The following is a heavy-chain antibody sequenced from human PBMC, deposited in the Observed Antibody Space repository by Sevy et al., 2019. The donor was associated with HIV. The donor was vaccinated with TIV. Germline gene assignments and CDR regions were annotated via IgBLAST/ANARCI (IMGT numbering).Heavy chain of an antibody. J-gene: IGHJ4*02. D-gene: IGHD4-17*01. CDR3: ARVPAPLSTVTTVFYFDY. CDR2: IYYSGST. CDR1: GGSISSSSYY. V-gene: IGHV4-39*01. Sequence: SETLSLTCTVSGGSISSSSYYWGWIRQPPGKGLEWIGSIYYSGSTYYNPSLKSRVTISVVTSKNQFSLKLSSVTAADTGVYYWARVPAPLSTVTTVFYFDYWGQGTLVTVSS.